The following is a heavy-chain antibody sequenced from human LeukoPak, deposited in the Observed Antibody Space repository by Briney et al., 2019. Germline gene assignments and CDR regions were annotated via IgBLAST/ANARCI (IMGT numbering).Heavy chain of an antibody. V-gene: IGHV4-4*07. CDR1: GGSISSYY. CDR2: IYTSGST. J-gene: IGHJ5*02. Sequence: SETLSLTCTVSGGSISSYYWSWIRQPAGKGLEWIGRIYTSGSTNYNPSLKSRVTMSVDTSKSQFSLKLSSVTAADTAVYYCARMLGYCSSTSCYSGKNWFDPWGQGTLVTVSS. D-gene: IGHD2-2*01. CDR3: ARMLGYCSSTSCYSGKNWFDP.